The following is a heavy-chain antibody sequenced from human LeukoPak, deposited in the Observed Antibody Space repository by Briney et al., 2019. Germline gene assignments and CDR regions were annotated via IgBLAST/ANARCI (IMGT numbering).Heavy chain of an antibody. CDR1: DFSFITYA. CDR2: ITGRGDAT. J-gene: IGHJ6*03. Sequence: GGSLRLSCAGSDFSFITYAMSWVRQAPGKGLEWVSTITGRGDATYYADSVKGRFTISRDNSENTFYLQMNSLRAEDTALYYCARAPAAAGTAYYYYYMDVWGKGTTVTVSS. CDR3: ARAPAAAGTAYYYYYMDV. V-gene: IGHV3-23*01. D-gene: IGHD6-13*01.